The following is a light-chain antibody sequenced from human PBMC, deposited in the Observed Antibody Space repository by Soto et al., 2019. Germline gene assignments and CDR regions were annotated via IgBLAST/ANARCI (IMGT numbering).Light chain of an antibody. CDR1: SSDIGGYDF. J-gene: IGLJ1*01. Sequence: QSVLTQPASVSGSPGQSLTISCTGTSSDIGGYDFVSWYRQQPGKAPKLLIYEVSHRPSGVSSRFFASKSGNTASLTISGLQAEDEGDYYCSSYTISSTTVFGTGTKLTVL. V-gene: IGLV2-14*01. CDR3: SSYTISSTTV. CDR2: EVS.